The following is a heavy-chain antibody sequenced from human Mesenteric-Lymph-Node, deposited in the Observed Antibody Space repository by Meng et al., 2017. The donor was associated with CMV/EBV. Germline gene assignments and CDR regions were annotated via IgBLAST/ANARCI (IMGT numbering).Heavy chain of an antibody. Sequence: SETLSLTCTVSGYSINSGYYWGWIRQPPGKGLEWIASFYYIGRTNYNPSLKSRLTVSTDTSRNQFSLTLSSVTAADTAVYYCAKQAGITGMGGDYYYYGMDVWGQGTTVTVSS. J-gene: IGHJ6*02. V-gene: IGHV4-61*01. D-gene: IGHD1-20*01. CDR1: GYSINSGYY. CDR3: AKQAGITGMGGDYYYYGMDV. CDR2: FYYIGRT.